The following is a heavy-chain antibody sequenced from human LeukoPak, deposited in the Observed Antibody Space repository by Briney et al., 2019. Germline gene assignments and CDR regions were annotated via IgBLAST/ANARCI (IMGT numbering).Heavy chain of an antibody. CDR1: GFTISRSW. Sequence: GGSLRLSCAVSGFTISRSWMTWVRQAPGQGLEWVGNIKQYGSERAYVNSVHYRFTISRDNAKNSLYLQINSLRAEDTAVYYCARAAYSGSPTSFDYWGQGTLVTVSS. CDR3: ARAAYSGSPTSFDY. V-gene: IGHV3-7*04. CDR2: IKQYGSER. D-gene: IGHD1-26*01. J-gene: IGHJ4*02.